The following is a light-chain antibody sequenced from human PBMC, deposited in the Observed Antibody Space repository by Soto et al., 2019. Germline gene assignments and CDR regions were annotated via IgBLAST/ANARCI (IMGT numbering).Light chain of an antibody. CDR2: GAS. CDR1: QSVSSSY. J-gene: IGKJ4*01. CDR3: QQYGSSPRLT. V-gene: IGKV3-20*01. Sequence: EIVVTQAPGTLEWSRGERATLSCRASQSVSSSYLAWYQQKPGQAPRLLIYGASSRATGIPDRFSGSGSGTDFTLTISRLEPEDFAVYYCQQYGSSPRLTFGGGTKVEIK.